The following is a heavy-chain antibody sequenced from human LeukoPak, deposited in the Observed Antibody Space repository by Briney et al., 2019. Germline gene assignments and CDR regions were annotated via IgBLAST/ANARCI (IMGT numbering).Heavy chain of an antibody. Sequence: GGSLRLSCAASGFTFSRHAMSWVRQAPGKGLGGGSAISGSGGSTSYADSVKGRFTISRDNAKNTLYLQMNSLRAEGTAVYYCARDKVYYGSGSFGYWGQGTLVTVSS. CDR2: ISGSGGST. V-gene: IGHV3-23*01. D-gene: IGHD3-10*01. CDR1: GFTFSRHA. CDR3: ARDKVYYGSGSFGY. J-gene: IGHJ4*02.